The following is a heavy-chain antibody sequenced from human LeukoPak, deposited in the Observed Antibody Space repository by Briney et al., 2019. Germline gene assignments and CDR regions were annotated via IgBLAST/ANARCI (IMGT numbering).Heavy chain of an antibody. Sequence: GGSLRLSSAASGFTFSSYGMHWVRQAPGKGLEWVAVIWYDGSNKYYADSVKGRFTISRDNSKNTLYLQMNSLRAEDTAVYYCARDRSAVTAMADFDYWGQGTLVTVSS. D-gene: IGHD5-18*01. V-gene: IGHV3-33*01. CDR1: GFTFSSYG. CDR3: ARDRSAVTAMADFDY. CDR2: IWYDGSNK. J-gene: IGHJ4*02.